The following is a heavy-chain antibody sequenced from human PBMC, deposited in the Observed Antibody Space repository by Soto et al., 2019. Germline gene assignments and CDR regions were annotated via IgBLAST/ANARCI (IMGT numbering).Heavy chain of an antibody. Sequence: GGSLRLSCAASGFTFSSYGMHWVRQAPGKGLEWVAVIWFDGSNKYYADSVKGRFTISRDNSKNTLYLQMNSLRAEDTAVYYCAREKSCSGGSCYADAFDIWGQGTMVTVSS. D-gene: IGHD2-15*01. CDR1: GFTFSSYG. J-gene: IGHJ3*02. CDR3: AREKSCSGGSCYADAFDI. CDR2: IWFDGSNK. V-gene: IGHV3-33*01.